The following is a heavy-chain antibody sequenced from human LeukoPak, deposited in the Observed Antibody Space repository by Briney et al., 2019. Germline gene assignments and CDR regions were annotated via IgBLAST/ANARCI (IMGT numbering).Heavy chain of an antibody. J-gene: IGHJ3*02. V-gene: IGHV3-21*01. D-gene: IGHD5-18*01. CDR2: ISSSSSYI. CDR1: EFSFSSYS. Sequence: GGSLRLSCAGSEFSFSSYSMNWVRQAPGKGLEWVSSISSSSSYIYYADSVKGRFTISRDNAKNSLYLQMNSLRVEDTAVYYCAREDTEAFDIWGQGTMVTGTS. CDR3: AREDTEAFDI.